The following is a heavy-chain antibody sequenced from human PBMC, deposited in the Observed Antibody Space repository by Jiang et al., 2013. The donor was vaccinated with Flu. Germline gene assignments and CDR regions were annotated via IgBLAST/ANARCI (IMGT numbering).Heavy chain of an antibody. CDR2: TYYRSNWYH. J-gene: IGHJ4*02. V-gene: IGHV6-1*01. D-gene: IGHD4-17*01. Sequence: QTLSLTCAISGDSVSSNRATWNWIRQSPLRGLEWLGRTYYRSNWYHSYAVSVRSRITINPDTSKNEFSLQLNSVTPEDTAVYFCARDFDPRDYLVDYEFRHFDYWGQGTLVTVSS. CDR1: GDSVSSNRAT. CDR3: ARDFDPRDYLVDYEFRHFDY.